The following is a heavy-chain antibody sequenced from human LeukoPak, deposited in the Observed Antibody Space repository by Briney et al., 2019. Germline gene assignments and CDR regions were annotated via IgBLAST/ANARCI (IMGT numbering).Heavy chain of an antibody. D-gene: IGHD7-27*01. J-gene: IGHJ5*02. Sequence: PGGSLRLSYAASGFTVSSNYTTWVRQAPGKGLEWVSVIYSGGSTYYADSVKGRFTISRDNSKNTLYLQMNSLRAEDTAVYYCTRNWGSDNWFDPWGQGTLVTVSS. CDR2: IYSGGST. CDR1: GFTVSSNY. CDR3: TRNWGSDNWFDP. V-gene: IGHV3-53*01.